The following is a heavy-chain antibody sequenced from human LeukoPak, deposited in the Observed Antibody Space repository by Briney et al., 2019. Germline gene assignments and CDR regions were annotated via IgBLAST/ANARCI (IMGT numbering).Heavy chain of an antibody. V-gene: IGHV3-11*01. CDR3: ASEVRYTSSWYVYYYFDY. Sequence: GGSLRLSCAASGITFSDHYMSWIRQAPGKGLEWVAHISSSGSTIEYADSVKGRFAISRDNAKNSLYLQMTSLSAEDTAVYYCASEVRYTSSWYVYYYFDYWGQGTLVTVSS. D-gene: IGHD6-13*01. J-gene: IGHJ4*02. CDR1: GITFSDHY. CDR2: ISSSGSTI.